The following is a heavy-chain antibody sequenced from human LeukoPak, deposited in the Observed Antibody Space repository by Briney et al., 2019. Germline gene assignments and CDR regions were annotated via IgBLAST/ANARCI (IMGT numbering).Heavy chain of an antibody. CDR3: AKPNSSSWYWNAFDI. V-gene: IGHV3-30*18. J-gene: IGHJ3*02. CDR1: GFTFSSYG. Sequence: GGSLRLSCAASGFTFSSYGMHWVRQAPGKGLEWVAVISYDGSNKYYADSVKGRFTISRDNSKNTLYLQMNSLRAEDTAVYYCAKPNSSSWYWNAFDIWGQGTMVTVSS. CDR2: ISYDGSNK. D-gene: IGHD6-13*01.